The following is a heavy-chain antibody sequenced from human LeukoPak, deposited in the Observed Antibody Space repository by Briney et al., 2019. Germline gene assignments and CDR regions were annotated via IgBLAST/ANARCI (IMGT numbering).Heavy chain of an antibody. CDR3: ARVIAARERVWFGELRLYYYSYIDV. D-gene: IGHD3-10*01. J-gene: IGHJ6*03. CDR1: GFTVSSNY. CDR2: IYSDGST. Sequence: PGGSLRLSCAASGFTVSSNYMSWVRQAPGKGLEWVSVIYSDGSTYYADSVKGRFTISRDNSKNTLYLQMNSLRAEDTAVYYCARVIAARERVWFGELRLYYYSYIDVWGKGTTVTISS. V-gene: IGHV3-66*01.